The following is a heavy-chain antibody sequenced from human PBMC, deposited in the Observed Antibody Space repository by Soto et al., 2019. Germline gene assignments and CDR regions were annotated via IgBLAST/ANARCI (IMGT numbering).Heavy chain of an antibody. CDR2: LYHSGRT. D-gene: IGHD5-12*01. J-gene: IGHJ4*02. CDR1: GASITNGRW. CDR3: TANGYYSLDY. V-gene: IGHV4-4*02. Sequence: QVQLQESGPGLVKPSGTLSLTCSVSGASITNGRWWSWVRQSPGKGLEWIVELYHSGRTNYNPSRKCRVRISVDKPKNNVSQTRSAVTAADTAVYDCTANGYYSLDYWGQGSLVTVSS.